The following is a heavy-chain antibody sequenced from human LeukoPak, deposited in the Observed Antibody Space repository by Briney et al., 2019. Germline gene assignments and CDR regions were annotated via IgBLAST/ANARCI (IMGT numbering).Heavy chain of an antibody. J-gene: IGHJ3*02. CDR3: ALRNIVATGDHPDAFDI. CDR2: INPSGGST. Sequence: GASVKVSCKASGYTFTSYYMHWVRQAPGQGLEWMGIINPSGGSTSYAQKFQGRVTMTRDMSTSTVYMELSSLRSEDTAVYYCALRNIVATGDHPDAFDIWGQGTMVTVSS. D-gene: IGHD5-12*01. CDR1: GYTFTSYY. V-gene: IGHV1-46*01.